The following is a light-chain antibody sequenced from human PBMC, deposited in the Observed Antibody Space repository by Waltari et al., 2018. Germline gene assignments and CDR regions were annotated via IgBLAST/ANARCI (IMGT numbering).Light chain of an antibody. CDR2: KVS. CDR3: MQGTHWPPFT. V-gene: IGKV2-30*02. CDR1: QSLVHSDGNTY. Sequence: VVVNQSPLSLPVTLGQPASISCRSRQSLVHSDGNTYLNWFQQRPGQSPRRLIYKVSNRDSGVPDRFSGSGSGTDFTLKISRVEAEDVGVYYCMQGTHWPPFTFGPGTKVDIK. J-gene: IGKJ3*01.